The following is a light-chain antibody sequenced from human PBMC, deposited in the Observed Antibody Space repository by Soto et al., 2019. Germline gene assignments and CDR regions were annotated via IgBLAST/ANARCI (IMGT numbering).Light chain of an antibody. J-gene: IGKJ2*01. CDR1: QSVGSN. CDR3: QQYDKWPYT. V-gene: IGKV3-15*01. CDR2: GAL. Sequence: EIVLTQSPATLSVSPGERATLSCRTSQSVGSNLAWYQQKPGQAPRLLIYGALIRAPGFPVTFRGTGSGSEFTLTITSLQSEDGALYYCQQYDKWPYTFGQGTNLEIK.